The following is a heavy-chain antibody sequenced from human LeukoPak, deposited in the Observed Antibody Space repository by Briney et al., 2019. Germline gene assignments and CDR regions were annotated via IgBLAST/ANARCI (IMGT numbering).Heavy chain of an antibody. CDR3: ARDPYYDSSTYYGMDV. CDR1: GFTFSHYW. J-gene: IGHJ6*02. V-gene: IGHV3-66*01. CDR2: IYSGGST. Sequence: GGSLRLSCAASGFTFSHYWMHWVRQAPGKRLEWVSVIYSGGSTYYADSVKGRFTISRDNSKNTLYLQMNSLRAEDTAVYNCARDPYYDSSTYYGMDVWGQGTTVTVSS. D-gene: IGHD3-22*01.